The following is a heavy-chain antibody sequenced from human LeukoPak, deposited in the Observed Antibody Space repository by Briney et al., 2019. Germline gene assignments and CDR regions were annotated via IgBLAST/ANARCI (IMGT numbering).Heavy chain of an antibody. Sequence: GGSLRLSCAASGFTFSSYAMHWVREAPGKGLEWVAVISYHGSNKNYADSVKGRFTISRDNSKNTLYLQMNSLRAEDTAVYYCAKDGMIVVVKGYFDYWGQGTLVTVSS. CDR3: AKDGMIVVVKGYFDY. CDR2: ISYHGSNK. J-gene: IGHJ4*02. CDR1: GFTFSSYA. D-gene: IGHD3-22*01. V-gene: IGHV3-30*04.